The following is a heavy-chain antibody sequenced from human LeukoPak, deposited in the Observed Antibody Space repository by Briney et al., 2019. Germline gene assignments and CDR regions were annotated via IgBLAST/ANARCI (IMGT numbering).Heavy chain of an antibody. D-gene: IGHD2-2*01. V-gene: IGHV4-61*05. Sequence: SETLSLTCTVSGGSISSSSDYWGWIRQPPGKGLEWIGYIYYSESTNYNPSLKSRVTISVDTSKNQFSLKLSSVTAADTAVYFCASIYCSSSSCYHVYWGQGTLVTVSS. CDR2: IYYSEST. CDR3: ASIYCSSSSCYHVY. CDR1: GGSISSSSDY. J-gene: IGHJ4*02.